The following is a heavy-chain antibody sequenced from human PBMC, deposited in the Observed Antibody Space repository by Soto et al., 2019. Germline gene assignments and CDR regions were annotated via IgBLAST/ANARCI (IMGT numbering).Heavy chain of an antibody. D-gene: IGHD4-17*01. Sequence: EVQLVESGGGLVKPGGSLRLSCAASGFTFSSYSMNWVRQAPGKGLEWVSSISSSSSYIYYADSVKGRFTISRDNAKNSLYLQMNSLRAEDTAVYYCARDRAGDYGDYPAYWGQGTLVNVSS. CDR3: ARDRAGDYGDYPAY. J-gene: IGHJ4*02. CDR2: ISSSSSYI. CDR1: GFTFSSYS. V-gene: IGHV3-21*01.